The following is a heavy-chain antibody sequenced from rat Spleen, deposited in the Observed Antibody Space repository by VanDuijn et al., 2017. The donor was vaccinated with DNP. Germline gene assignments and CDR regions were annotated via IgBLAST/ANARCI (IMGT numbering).Heavy chain of an antibody. D-gene: IGHD1-11*01. V-gene: IGHV5-19*01. CDR3: TTDFERGY. CDR2: ISASGGST. CDR1: GFTFSNYG. J-gene: IGHJ2*01. Sequence: EVQLVESGGGLVQPGRSLKLSCAASGFTFSNYGMHWIRQAPTKGLEWVASISASGGSTSYRDSVKGRFTISRDNAKSILYLQMDSLRSEDTATFYCTTDFERGYWGQGVMVTVSS.